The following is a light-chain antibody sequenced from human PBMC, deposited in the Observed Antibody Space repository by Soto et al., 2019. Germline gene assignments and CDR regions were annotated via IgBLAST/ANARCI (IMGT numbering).Light chain of an antibody. V-gene: IGKV1-8*01. Sequence: AIRMTQSPSSFSASTGDRVTITCRASQGISSYLAWYQQKPGKAPKLLIYAASTLQSGVSSRFSGSGSGTDFTLTISGLQSEDFATYYCQQYYNYPRTFGQGTKVEIK. CDR1: QGISSY. J-gene: IGKJ1*01. CDR3: QQYYNYPRT. CDR2: AAS.